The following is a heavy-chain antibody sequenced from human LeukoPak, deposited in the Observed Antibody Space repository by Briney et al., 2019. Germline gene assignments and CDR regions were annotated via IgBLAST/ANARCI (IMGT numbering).Heavy chain of an antibody. CDR3: ARGRYFDWFSPLTEGFDP. Sequence: ASGTLSLTCAVSGGSISSGGYSWSWIRQPPGKGLEWIGYIYHSGSTYYNPSLKSRVTISVDRSKNQFSLKLSSVTAADTAVYYCARGRYFDWFSPLTEGFDPWGQGTLVTVSS. V-gene: IGHV4-30-2*01. CDR2: IYHSGST. J-gene: IGHJ5*02. D-gene: IGHD3-9*01. CDR1: GGSISSGGYS.